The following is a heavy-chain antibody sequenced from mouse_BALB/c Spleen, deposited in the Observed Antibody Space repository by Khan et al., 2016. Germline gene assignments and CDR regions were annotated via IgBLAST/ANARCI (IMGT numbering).Heavy chain of an antibody. Sequence: EVELVESGGGLVQPGGSLRLSCATSGFTFTAYYMSWVRQPPGKALEWLGFIRNKANGYTTEYSASVKGWFTISRDNSQSIFYLQMNTLRAEDSATYYCARDQLTFAYWVQGTLVTVSA. J-gene: IGHJ3*01. V-gene: IGHV7-3*02. CDR3: ARDQLTFAY. CDR1: GFTFTAYY. D-gene: IGHD3-3*01. CDR2: IRNKANGYTT.